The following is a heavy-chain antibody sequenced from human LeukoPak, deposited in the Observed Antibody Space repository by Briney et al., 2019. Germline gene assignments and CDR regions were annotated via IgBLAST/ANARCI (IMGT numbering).Heavy chain of an antibody. Sequence: GRSLRLSCAASGFSVSSNYVNWVRQAPGKGLEWVSAISGSGGSTYYADSVKGRFTISRDDSKNTLYLQMNSLRAEDTAVYYCAKDYGDGDYWGQGTLVTVSS. V-gene: IGHV3-23*01. D-gene: IGHD4-17*01. CDR2: ISGSGGST. CDR1: GFSVSSNY. CDR3: AKDYGDGDY. J-gene: IGHJ4*02.